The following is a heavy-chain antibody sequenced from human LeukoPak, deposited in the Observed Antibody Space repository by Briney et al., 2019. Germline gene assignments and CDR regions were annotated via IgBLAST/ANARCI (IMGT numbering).Heavy chain of an antibody. CDR3: AKLGDCSTSSCYPRTPIDY. CDR2: ITSSANFK. Sequence: QTGGFLRLSCAASGFTFDSSAMTWVRQAPGKGLEWVSAITSSANFKYYADSVKGRFTISRDNSKNTLYLQMNSLTAEDTAVYYCAKLGDCSTSSCYPRTPIDYWGQGTLVTVSS. D-gene: IGHD2-2*01. J-gene: IGHJ4*02. V-gene: IGHV3-23*01. CDR1: GFTFDSSA.